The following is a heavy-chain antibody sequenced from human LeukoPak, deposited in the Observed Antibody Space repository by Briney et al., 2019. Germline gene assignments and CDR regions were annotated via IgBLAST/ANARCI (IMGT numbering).Heavy chain of an antibody. CDR3: ARVLRRPGATGGPVGAFDI. Sequence: GGSLRLSRAASGFTFSSYWMSWVRQAPGKGLEWVANIKQDGSEKYYMDSVKGRFTISRDNSKNTLYLQMNSLRAEDTAVYYCARVLRRPGATGGPVGAFDIWGQGTMVTVSS. CDR2: IKQDGSEK. CDR1: GFTFSSYW. D-gene: IGHD6-25*01. J-gene: IGHJ3*02. V-gene: IGHV3-7*05.